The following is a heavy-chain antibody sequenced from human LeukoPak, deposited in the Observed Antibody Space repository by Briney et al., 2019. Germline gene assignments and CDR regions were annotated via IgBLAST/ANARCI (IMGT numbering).Heavy chain of an antibody. J-gene: IGHJ5*02. CDR1: GYTFTTYY. CDR2: INPSVTST. Sequence: ASVKVSCKASGYTFTTYYLHWLRQAPGKGLEWMGIINPSVTSTTYAQKFQGRVTMTIDTSTSTVYMELSSLRSEDTAMYYCARGPPGRVYDSSKKGLFDPWGQGTLVTVSS. V-gene: IGHV1-46*01. D-gene: IGHD3-22*01. CDR3: ARGPPGRVYDSSKKGLFDP.